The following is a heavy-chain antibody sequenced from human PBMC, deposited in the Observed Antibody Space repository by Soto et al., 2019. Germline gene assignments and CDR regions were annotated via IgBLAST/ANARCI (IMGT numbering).Heavy chain of an antibody. CDR2: FRTSGDGGTT. J-gene: IGHJ4*02. CDR1: GFTFSSYS. Sequence: PGGSLRLSCAASGFTFSSYSMSWVRQAPGKGLEWVSGFRTSGDGGTTYYADSVKGRFTISRDNSKNMLFLQMNSLRAEDTAVYYCAKGGFPGVATILLFDYWGQGTLVTVSS. V-gene: IGHV3-23*01. D-gene: IGHD5-12*01. CDR3: AKGGFPGVATILLFDY.